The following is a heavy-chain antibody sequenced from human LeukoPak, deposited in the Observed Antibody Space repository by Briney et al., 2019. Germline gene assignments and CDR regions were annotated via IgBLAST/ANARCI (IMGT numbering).Heavy chain of an antibody. Sequence: GESLKISCKGSGYSFTSYWIGWVRQMPGEGLEWMGIIYPGDSDTRYSPSFQGQVTISADKSISTAYLQWSSLKASDTAMYYCARHPIVVVPAAFHPYYYYYMDVWGKGTTVTVSS. CDR1: GYSFTSYW. CDR2: IYPGDSDT. CDR3: ARHPIVVVPAAFHPYYYYYMDV. J-gene: IGHJ6*03. D-gene: IGHD2-2*01. V-gene: IGHV5-51*01.